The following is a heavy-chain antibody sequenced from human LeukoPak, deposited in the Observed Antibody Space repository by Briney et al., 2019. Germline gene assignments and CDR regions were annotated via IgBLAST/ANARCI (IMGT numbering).Heavy chain of an antibody. V-gene: IGHV1-2*02. CDR3: ARGIESGSYRGLANFDY. D-gene: IGHD1-26*01. Sequence: ASVKVSCKASGYTFTGYYMHWVRQAPGQGLEWMGWINPNSGGTNYAQKLQGRVTMTTDTSTSTAYMELRSLRSDDTAVYYCARGIESGSYRGLANFDYWGQGTLVTVSS. CDR2: INPNSGGT. CDR1: GYTFTGYY. J-gene: IGHJ4*02.